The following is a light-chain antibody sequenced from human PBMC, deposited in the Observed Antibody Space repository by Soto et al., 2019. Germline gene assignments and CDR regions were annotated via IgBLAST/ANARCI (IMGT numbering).Light chain of an antibody. J-gene: IGKJ1*01. CDR2: DVS. V-gene: IGKV1-39*01. Sequence: DIQMTQSPSSLSASVGDRVTITCRASQSISTYLNWYQQKSGNAPKLLIYDVSTFQAGVPSRFSCSGSGTDFTLNISRLHPEDVATYYCQQSYSSPRTFGQGTKVEIK. CDR3: QQSYSSPRT. CDR1: QSISTY.